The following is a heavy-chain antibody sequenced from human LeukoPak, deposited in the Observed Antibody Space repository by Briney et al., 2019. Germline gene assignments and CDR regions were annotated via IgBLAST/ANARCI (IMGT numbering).Heavy chain of an antibody. V-gene: IGHV4-59*08. Sequence: SETLSLTCTVSGGSISSYYWSWIRQPPGKGLEWIGYIYYSGSTNYNPSLKSRVTISVDTSKNQFSLKLSSVTAADTAVYYCARVYYYDSSDLYLDPWGQGTLVTVSS. J-gene: IGHJ5*02. D-gene: IGHD3-22*01. CDR1: GGSISSYY. CDR3: ARVYYYDSSDLYLDP. CDR2: IYYSGST.